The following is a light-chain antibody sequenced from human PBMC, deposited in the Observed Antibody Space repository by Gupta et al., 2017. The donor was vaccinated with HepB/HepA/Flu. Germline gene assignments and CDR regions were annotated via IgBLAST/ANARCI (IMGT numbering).Light chain of an antibody. V-gene: IGKV1-39*01. CDR3: QQRDTTPST. J-gene: IGKJ1*01. Sequence: DIHMTQSPSSLSASVGDRVTITCRASKSISSYLNWHQQKPGKAPKLLIYAASLLHSGVPSRFSGSCSATDFTLTISMLPPEDFTTYYCQQRDTTPSTFGEGTKVEIK. CDR2: AAS. CDR1: KSISSY.